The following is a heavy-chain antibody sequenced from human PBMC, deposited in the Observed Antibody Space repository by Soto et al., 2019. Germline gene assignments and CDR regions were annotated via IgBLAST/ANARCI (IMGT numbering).Heavy chain of an antibody. CDR2: ISASGGNT. D-gene: IGHD6-19*01. CDR1: GFTFSSHA. CDR3: AKAQQWLVLDY. V-gene: IGHV3-23*01. Sequence: GGSLRLSCAASGFTFSSHAMSWVRQAPGKGLEWVSTISASGGNTYYADSVKGRFTISRDNSKNTLFLQMSSLRAEDTAVYYCAKAQQWLVLDYWGQGTLVTVSS. J-gene: IGHJ4*02.